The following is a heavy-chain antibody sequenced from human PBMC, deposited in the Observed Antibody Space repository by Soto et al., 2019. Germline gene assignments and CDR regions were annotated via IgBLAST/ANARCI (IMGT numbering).Heavy chain of an antibody. CDR1: GFTFTSSA. Sequence: SVKVSCKASGFTFTSSAVQWVRQARGQRLEWIGWIVVGSGNTNYAQKFQERVTITRDMSTSTAYMELSSLRSEDTAVYYCAAVGPGLVGATTGFDYWGQGTLVTVSS. CDR2: IVVGSGNT. CDR3: AAVGPGLVGATTGFDY. V-gene: IGHV1-58*01. D-gene: IGHD1-26*01. J-gene: IGHJ4*02.